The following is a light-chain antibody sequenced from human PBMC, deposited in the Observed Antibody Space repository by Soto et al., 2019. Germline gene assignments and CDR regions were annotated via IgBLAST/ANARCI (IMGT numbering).Light chain of an antibody. V-gene: IGLV3-21*04. CDR1: NIGSKS. J-gene: IGLJ2*01. CDR3: QVWDSSSDHVV. Sequence: SYELTQPPSVSVAPGKTARITCGGNNIGSKSVHWYQQKPGQAHVLVIYYDSDRPSGIPERFSGSNSRNTATLTISRVEAGDEADYYCQVWDSSSDHVVFGGGTKVTVL. CDR2: YDS.